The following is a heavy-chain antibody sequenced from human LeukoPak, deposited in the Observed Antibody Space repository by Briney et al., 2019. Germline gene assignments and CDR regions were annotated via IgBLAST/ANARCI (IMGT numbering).Heavy chain of an antibody. D-gene: IGHD1-7*01. Sequence: GGSLRLSCAASEFTISDYYMSWIRQAPGKGLEWVSYISSSGNYANYADSVKGRFTIPRDNGKKSLNLQMESLRAEDMAVYYCARVGRTSIGFDYWGQGTVVTVSS. J-gene: IGHJ4*02. V-gene: IGHV3-11*05. CDR3: ARVGRTSIGFDY. CDR1: EFTISDYY. CDR2: ISSSGNYA.